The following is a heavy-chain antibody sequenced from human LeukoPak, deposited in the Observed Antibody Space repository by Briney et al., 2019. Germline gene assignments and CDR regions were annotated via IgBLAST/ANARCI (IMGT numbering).Heavy chain of an antibody. J-gene: IGHJ4*02. V-gene: IGHV3-23*01. D-gene: IGHD3-9*01. CDR3: ATQPTYYDILTGYYNS. CDR2: ISGSGGST. Sequence: GGSLRLSCAASGFTFSSYAMSWVRQAPGKGLEWVSAISGSGGSTYYADSVKGRFTISRDNSKNTLYLQMNSLRAEDTAVYYCATQPTYYDILTGYYNSWGQGTLVTVSS. CDR1: GFTFSSYA.